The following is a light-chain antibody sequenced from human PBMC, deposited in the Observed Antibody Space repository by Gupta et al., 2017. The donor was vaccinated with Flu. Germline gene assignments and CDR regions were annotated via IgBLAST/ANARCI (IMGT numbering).Light chain of an antibody. CDR3: GTWDGSVVV. CDR2: ESH. V-gene: IGLV1-51*02. Sequence: QSVLTQPPSVSAAPGQKVSIYCSEGSSNIGNDYVSWYQQLPGTAPKLLIYESHKRPSGIPDRFSGSKSGTSATLAITGLQTGDEADYYCGTWDGSVVVFGGGTKLTVL. CDR1: SSNIGNDY. J-gene: IGLJ2*01.